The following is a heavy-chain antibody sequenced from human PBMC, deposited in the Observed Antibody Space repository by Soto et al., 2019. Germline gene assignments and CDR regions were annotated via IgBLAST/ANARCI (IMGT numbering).Heavy chain of an antibody. CDR1: GLTFSNVW. D-gene: IGHD5-18*01. CDR2: IKRKRHGETA. CDR3: AITAMINRDSSTSFDY. J-gene: IGHJ4*02. V-gene: IGHV3-15*01. Sequence: GGSLRLSCAPSGLTFSNVWMTWARQAPGKGLEWAGRIKRKRHGETAGVAGPVTARSTISRDDSKNTVFLEMNSLKSEDTALYYCAITAMINRDSSTSFDYWGRGTQVTVSS.